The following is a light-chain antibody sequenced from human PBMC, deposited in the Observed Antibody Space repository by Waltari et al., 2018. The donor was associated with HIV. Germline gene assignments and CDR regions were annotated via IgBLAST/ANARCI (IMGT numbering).Light chain of an antibody. CDR3: SSYSGTNTFL. J-gene: IGLJ2*01. CDR1: SSDIGYFNV. V-gene: IGLV2-23*02. CDR2: EVT. Sequence: QSALTQPASVSGSPGQSITISCPGTSSDIGYFNVVSWYQQRPDKAPKVLISEVTIRSSGVSNRFSGSKSGNTASLTIPGLRAEDEAVYHCSSYSGTNTFLFGGGTKVTVL.